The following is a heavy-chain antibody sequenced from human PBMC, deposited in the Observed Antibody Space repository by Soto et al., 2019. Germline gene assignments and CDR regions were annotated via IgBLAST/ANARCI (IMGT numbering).Heavy chain of an antibody. D-gene: IGHD1-26*01. J-gene: IGHJ4*02. Sequence: EVQLLESGGGLVQPGGSLRLSCAASGFTFSHYSMAWVRQTPEKGLECVSGMSISGEKTFYADFVKGRFTVSRDSPKNTVYLQMTTLRAEYTAIYYCTRWDGFADLWGQGTLVTGSS. CDR1: GFTFSHYS. V-gene: IGHV3-23*01. CDR2: MSISGEKT. CDR3: TRWDGFADL.